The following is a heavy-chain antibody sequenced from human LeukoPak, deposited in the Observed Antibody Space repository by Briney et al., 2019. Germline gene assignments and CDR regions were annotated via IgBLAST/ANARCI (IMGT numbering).Heavy chain of an antibody. CDR1: GGTFSSYA. CDR3: AIAVGCTPPRGFFDY. V-gene: IGHV1-69*04. Sequence: PVKVSCKPSGGTFSSYAISSVRQSPGHGREGMGRIIPIFGIANHTQQFQGRVTITADKPTRTAYMELSSMRCEGTVLLYCAIAVGCTPPRGFFDYWGQGTRVTVSS. D-gene: IGHD6-19*01. CDR2: IIPIFGIA. J-gene: IGHJ4*02.